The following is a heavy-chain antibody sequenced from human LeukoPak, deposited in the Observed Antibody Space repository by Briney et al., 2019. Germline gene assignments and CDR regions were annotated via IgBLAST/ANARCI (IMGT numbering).Heavy chain of an antibody. CDR2: INHSGST. Sequence: PSETLSLTCAVYGGSFSGYYWSWIRQPPGKGLDWIGEINHSGSTNYNPSLERRVAISVDTCKNQFSLKLSSVTAADTAVYYCARLRLKYYDFWSGYSQGAFDIWGQGTMVTVSS. V-gene: IGHV4-34*01. J-gene: IGHJ3*02. D-gene: IGHD3-3*01. CDR3: ARLRLKYYDFWSGYSQGAFDI. CDR1: GGSFSGYY.